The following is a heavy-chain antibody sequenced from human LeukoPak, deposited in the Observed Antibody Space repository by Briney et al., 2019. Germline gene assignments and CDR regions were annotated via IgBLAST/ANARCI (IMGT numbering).Heavy chain of an antibody. CDR2: IYYSGST. CDR1: GGSISSGDYY. Sequence: PSQTLSLTCTVSGGSISSGDYYWSWIRQPPGKGLEWIGYIYYSGSTNYNPSLKSRVTISVDTSKNQFSLKLSSVTAADTAVYYCARFYYGSGSYSRWFDPWGQGTLVTVSS. J-gene: IGHJ5*02. V-gene: IGHV4-30-4*08. D-gene: IGHD3-10*01. CDR3: ARFYYGSGSYSRWFDP.